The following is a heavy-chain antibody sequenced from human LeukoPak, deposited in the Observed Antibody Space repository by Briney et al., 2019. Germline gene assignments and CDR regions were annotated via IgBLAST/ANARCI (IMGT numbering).Heavy chain of an antibody. CDR1: GYSFTCYW. Sequence: GESLKISCXGSGYSFTCYWIGWVRQMAGKGLEWMRIIYPGDSDTRYSPSFQGQVTISADKSISTAYLQWSSLKASDTAMYYCARQGRDIVATIVDYWGQGTLVTVSS. CDR2: IYPGDSDT. CDR3: ARQGRDIVATIVDY. J-gene: IGHJ4*02. V-gene: IGHV5-51*01. D-gene: IGHD5-12*01.